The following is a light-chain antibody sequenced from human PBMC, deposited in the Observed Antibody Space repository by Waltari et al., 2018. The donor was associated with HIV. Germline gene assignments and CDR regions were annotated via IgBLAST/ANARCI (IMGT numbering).Light chain of an antibody. CDR3: QQRSNWPPFT. V-gene: IGKV3-11*01. J-gene: IGKJ3*01. Sequence: IVFTQSPAPLSLSPGERATLSCRASQSVRIYLAWYQQKPGQAPRLLIYDASNTATGIPARFSGSGFGTDFTLTISRLEPEDFAVYYCQQRSNWPPFTFGPGTKVDIK. CDR1: QSVRIY. CDR2: DAS.